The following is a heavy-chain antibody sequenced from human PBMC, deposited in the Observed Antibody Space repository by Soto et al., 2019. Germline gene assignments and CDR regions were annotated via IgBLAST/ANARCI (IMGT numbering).Heavy chain of an antibody. D-gene: IGHD1-1*01. CDR3: ATANWSHHYFDP. CDR1: GGSFSGYY. CDR2: INHSGSP. J-gene: IGHJ5*02. V-gene: IGHV4-34*01. Sequence: QVRLQQRGTGLLKSSETLSLTCAVYGGSFSGYYWSWLRQPPGKGLEWIGEINHSGSPNYNPSLKSRVTISVDTSKNQFSLKMTSVTAADTAVYYCATANWSHHYFDPWGQGTLVTVSS.